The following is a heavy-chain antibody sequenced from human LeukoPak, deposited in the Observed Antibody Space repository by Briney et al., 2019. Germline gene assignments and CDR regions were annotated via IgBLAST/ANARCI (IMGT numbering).Heavy chain of an antibody. J-gene: IGHJ4*02. V-gene: IGHV3-30*18. D-gene: IGHD1-26*01. CDR3: AKGVGWWELPLGY. CDR2: ISYDGSNK. Sequence: QSGGSLRLSCAASGFTFSSYGMHWVRQAPGKGLEWVAVISYDGSNKYYADSVKGRFTISRDNSKNTLYLQMNSLRAEDTAVYYCAKGVGWWELPLGYWGQGTLVTVSS. CDR1: GFTFSSYG.